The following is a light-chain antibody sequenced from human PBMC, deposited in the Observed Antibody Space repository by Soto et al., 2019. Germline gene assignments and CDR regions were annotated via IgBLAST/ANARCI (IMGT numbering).Light chain of an antibody. J-gene: IGLJ1*01. CDR2: DVS. Sequence: QSVLTQHRSVSGSPGQSVTISCTGTSRDVGAYNFVSWYQQHPGKAPKLMIYDVSKRPSGVPDRFSGSKSGNTASLTISGLQAEDEADYYCCSYAGSYTWVFGTGTKLTVL. CDR1: SRDVGAYNF. CDR3: CSYAGSYTWV. V-gene: IGLV2-11*01.